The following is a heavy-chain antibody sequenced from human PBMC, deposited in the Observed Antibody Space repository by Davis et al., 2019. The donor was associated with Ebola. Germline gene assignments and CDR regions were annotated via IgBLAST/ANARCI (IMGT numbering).Heavy chain of an antibody. CDR2: IVPIFGTA. J-gene: IGHJ6*02. V-gene: IGHV1-69*06. CDR3: AREKEQLYGMDV. Sequence: SVKVSCKASGDTFNNFAINWVRQAPGKGLEWMGGIVPIFGTAYYAQKFQGRVALTADTFTNTAYMELSSLTSDDTAVFYCAREKEQLYGMDVWGQGTTVTVSS. D-gene: IGHD1-26*01. CDR1: GDTFNNFA.